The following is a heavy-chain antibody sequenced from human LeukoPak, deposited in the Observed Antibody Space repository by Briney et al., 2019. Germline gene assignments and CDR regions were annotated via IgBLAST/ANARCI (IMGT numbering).Heavy chain of an antibody. CDR1: GFPFDDSG. CDR2: SWTSSST. V-gene: IGHV3-43D*04. D-gene: IGHD3-9*01. J-gene: IGHJ6*03. CDR3: ARSAVGSGLTGPDSYMDV. Sequence: GGFLRLSCVASGFPFDDSGRHWVRQAPGKGLEWVSLSWTSSSTYYADSVKGRFTISRDNSKDSLFLDMNSLRPDDTAHYYCARSAVGSGLTGPDSYMDVWGKGTTVTVSS.